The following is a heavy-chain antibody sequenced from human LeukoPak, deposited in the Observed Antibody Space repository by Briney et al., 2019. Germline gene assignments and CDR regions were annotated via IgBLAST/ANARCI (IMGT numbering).Heavy chain of an antibody. D-gene: IGHD3-10*01. CDR3: ARDVGYYGSGSYIY. V-gene: IGHV4-39*07. J-gene: IGHJ4*02. Sequence: PSETLSLTCTVSGGSISSSSYYWGWIRQPPGKGLEWIGSIYYSGSTYYNPSHKSRVTISVDTSKNQFSLKLSSVTAADTAVYYCARDVGYYGSGSYIYWGQGTLVTVSS. CDR1: GGSISSSSYY. CDR2: IYYSGST.